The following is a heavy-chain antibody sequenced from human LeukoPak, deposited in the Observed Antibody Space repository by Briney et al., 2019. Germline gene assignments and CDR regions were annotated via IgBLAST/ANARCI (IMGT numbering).Heavy chain of an antibody. V-gene: IGHV1-69*06. CDR3: ARGLTTVTKYYYYYGMDV. CDR2: IIPIFGTA. CDR1: GGTFSSYA. D-gene: IGHD4-17*01. Sequence: SVKVSCKASGGTFSSYAISWVRQAPGQGLEWMGGIIPIFGTANYAQKFQGRVTITADKSTSTAYMELSSLRSEDTAVYYCARGLTTVTKYYYYYGMDVWGQGTTVTVSS. J-gene: IGHJ6*02.